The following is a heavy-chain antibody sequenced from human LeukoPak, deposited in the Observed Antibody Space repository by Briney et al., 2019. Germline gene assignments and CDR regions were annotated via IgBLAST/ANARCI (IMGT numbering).Heavy chain of an antibody. J-gene: IGHJ3*02. Sequence: SETLSLTCTVSGGSISSYYWSWIRQPPGKGLEWIGEINHSGSTNYNPSLKSRVTISVDTSKNQFSLKLSSVTAADTAVYYCARGISRYYDSSGYRGSAFDIWGQGTMVTVSS. CDR3: ARGISRYYDSSGYRGSAFDI. CDR1: GGSISSYY. D-gene: IGHD3-22*01. V-gene: IGHV4-34*01. CDR2: INHSGST.